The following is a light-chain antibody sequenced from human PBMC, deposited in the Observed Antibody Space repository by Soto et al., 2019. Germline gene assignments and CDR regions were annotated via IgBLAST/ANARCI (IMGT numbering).Light chain of an antibody. CDR2: GAS. CDR1: QSVSSSY. J-gene: IGKJ1*01. CDR3: QQYGSSPRT. V-gene: IGKV3-20*01. Sequence: EIVLTHSPGTLSLSPGERATLSCRASQSVSSSYLAWYQQKPGQAPRLLIYGASSRATGIPDRFSGSGSGTVFTVTISRLEPEDFAVYYFQQYGSSPRTFGPGTKVEIK.